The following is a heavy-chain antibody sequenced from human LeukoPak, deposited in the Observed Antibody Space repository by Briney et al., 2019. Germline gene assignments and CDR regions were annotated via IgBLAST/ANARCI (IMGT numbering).Heavy chain of an antibody. CDR2: IKSKTDGGTT. CDR3: NTDPTGHSYGSNWFDP. Sequence: GGSLRLSCAASGFTFSNAWMSWVRQAPGKGLEWVGRIKSKTDGGTTDYAAPVKGRFTISRDDSKNTLYLQMNSLKTEDTAVYYCNTDPTGHSYGSNWFDPWGQGTLVTVSS. J-gene: IGHJ5*02. D-gene: IGHD5-18*01. CDR1: GFTFSNAW. V-gene: IGHV3-15*01.